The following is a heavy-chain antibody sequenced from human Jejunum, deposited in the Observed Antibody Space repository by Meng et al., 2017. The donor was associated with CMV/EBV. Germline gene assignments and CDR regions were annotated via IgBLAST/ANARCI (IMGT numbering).Heavy chain of an antibody. CDR3: ARNYDSSGYPRHFDL. J-gene: IGHJ2*01. CDR2: INAGNGDT. Sequence: SGYTFTTYGIHWVRQAPGQRPEWMGWINAGNGDTRYLPKLEGRVTITRDTSASTAYMELSSLRSEDAAVYYCARNYDSSGYPRHFDLWGRGTLVTVSS. CDR1: GYTFTTYG. V-gene: IGHV1-3*01. D-gene: IGHD3-22*01.